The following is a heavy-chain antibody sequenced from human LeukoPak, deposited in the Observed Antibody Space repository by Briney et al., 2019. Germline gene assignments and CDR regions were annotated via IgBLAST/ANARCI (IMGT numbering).Heavy chain of an antibody. V-gene: IGHV3-7*01. CDR2: IKQDGSDK. D-gene: IGHD5-18*01. Sequence: GGSLRLSCAASGFTFSSYWMSWVRQAPGKGLDWVANIKQDGSDKYDVDSLKGRFTISSDNAKNSLYLQMNSLRAEDTAVYYCAKERDTAVVTAFDIWGQGTMVTVSS. CDR3: AKERDTAVVTAFDI. CDR1: GFTFSSYW. J-gene: IGHJ3*02.